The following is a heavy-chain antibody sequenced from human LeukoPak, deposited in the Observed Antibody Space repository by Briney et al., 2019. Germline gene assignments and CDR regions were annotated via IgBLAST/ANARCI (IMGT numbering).Heavy chain of an antibody. V-gene: IGHV1-18*04. Sequence: ASVKVSCKVSGYTFTDYYMHWVQQAPGKGLEWMGWISAYNGNTNYAQKLQGRVTMTTDTSTSTAYMELRSLRSDDTAVYYCAQSSGWYGEYFQHWGQGTLVTVSS. D-gene: IGHD6-19*01. J-gene: IGHJ1*01. CDR1: GYTFTDYY. CDR3: AQSSGWYGEYFQH. CDR2: ISAYNGNT.